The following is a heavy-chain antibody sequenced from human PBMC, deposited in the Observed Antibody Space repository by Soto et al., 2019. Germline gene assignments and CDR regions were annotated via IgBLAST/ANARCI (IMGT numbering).Heavy chain of an antibody. V-gene: IGHV1-69*06. Sequence: QVQLVQSGAEVKKPGSSVKVSCKASGGTFSSYAISWVRQAPGQGLEWMGGIIPIFGTANYAQKFQGRVTINADNSTRIAYMELSSLRSEDTAVYYCARAEAGHYYDSSGQLQSDDYWGQGTLVTVSS. CDR3: ARAEAGHYYDSSGQLQSDDY. CDR2: IIPIFGTA. J-gene: IGHJ4*02. CDR1: GGTFSSYA. D-gene: IGHD3-22*01.